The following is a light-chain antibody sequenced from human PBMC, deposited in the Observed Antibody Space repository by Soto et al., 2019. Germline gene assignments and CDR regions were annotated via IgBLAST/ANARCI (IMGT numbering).Light chain of an antibody. Sequence: EIVLTQSPGTLSLSPVGRASLSCRASQSVSPYVAWYQQKPGQAPRLLIYGASTRAIGIPDRFSGSGSGTDLTLTISRLEPEDSAVYYCQQYVSSPFTCGPGTKVDIK. J-gene: IGKJ3*01. V-gene: IGKV3-20*01. CDR3: QQYVSSPFT. CDR2: GAS. CDR1: QSVSPY.